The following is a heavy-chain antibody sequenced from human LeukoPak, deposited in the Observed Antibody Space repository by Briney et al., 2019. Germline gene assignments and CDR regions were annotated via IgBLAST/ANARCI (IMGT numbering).Heavy chain of an antibody. Sequence: ASVKVSCKASGYTCISYGINWVRQAPGQGLEWMGWISPYNGNTNYPQKFQGRVTMTTDTSTSTTSMELKSLGSDDTAVYYCTKEASEGSRFSYGYFHEWGQGTLVTVSS. D-gene: IGHD5-18*01. V-gene: IGHV1-18*01. CDR1: GYTCISYG. J-gene: IGHJ4*02. CDR3: TKEASEGSRFSYGYFHE. CDR2: ISPYNGNT.